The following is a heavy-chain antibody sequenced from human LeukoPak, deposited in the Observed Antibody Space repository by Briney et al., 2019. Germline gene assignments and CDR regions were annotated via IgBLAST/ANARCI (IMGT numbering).Heavy chain of an antibody. CDR1: GFTVSSNY. D-gene: IGHD1-26*01. CDR3: ARDPGNYYFDY. CDR2: IYSGGST. J-gene: IGHJ4*02. Sequence: GGSLRLSCAASGFTVSSNYMSWVRQAPGKGLEWVSVIYSGGSTYYADSVKGRFTISRDNSKNTLYLQMNSLRAEDTAVYYCARDPGNYYFDYWGQGTLVTVSS. V-gene: IGHV3-53*01.